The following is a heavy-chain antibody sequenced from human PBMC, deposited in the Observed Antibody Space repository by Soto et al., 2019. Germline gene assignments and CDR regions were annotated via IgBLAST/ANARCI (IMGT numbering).Heavy chain of an antibody. D-gene: IGHD3-22*01. J-gene: IGHJ4*02. CDR3: VRPINSGYLYGRVY. CDR1: GGSISSYY. CDR2: IYDTGST. Sequence: SETLSLTCTVSGGSISSYYWSWIRQPPGKGLEWIGNIYDTGSTKYNPSLKSRVTISVDPSKNQFSLKLSSVTAADTAVYYCVRPINSGYLYGRVYWGQGTLVTVAS. V-gene: IGHV4-59*01.